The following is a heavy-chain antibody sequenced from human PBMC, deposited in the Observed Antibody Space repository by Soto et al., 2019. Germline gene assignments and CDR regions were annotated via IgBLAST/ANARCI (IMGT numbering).Heavy chain of an antibody. V-gene: IGHV4-30-4*01. CDR3: ARDSAAAGTDY. Sequence: SETLSLTCTFSGCSISSGDYYWSWIRQPPGKGLEWIGYIYYSGSTYYNPSLKSRVTISVDTSKNQFSLKLSSVTAADTAVYYCARDSAAAGTDYWGQGTLVTVSS. J-gene: IGHJ4*02. D-gene: IGHD6-13*01. CDR1: GCSISSGDYY. CDR2: IYYSGST.